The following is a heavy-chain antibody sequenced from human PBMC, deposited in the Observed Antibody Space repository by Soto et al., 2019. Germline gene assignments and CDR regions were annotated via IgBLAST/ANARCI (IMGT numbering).Heavy chain of an antibody. CDR1: GGSISSSDYY. Sequence: QLQLQESGPGLVKPSETLSLTCTVSGGSISSSDYYWGWIRQPPGKGLEWIGSIFHSGSTYYNSSLKSRVTISVDTSKNQFSLKLSSVTAADTAVYYCSTGYSSSWYSGHWGQGTLVTVSS. CDR2: IFHSGST. D-gene: IGHD6-13*01. V-gene: IGHV4-39*01. J-gene: IGHJ4*02. CDR3: STGYSSSWYSGH.